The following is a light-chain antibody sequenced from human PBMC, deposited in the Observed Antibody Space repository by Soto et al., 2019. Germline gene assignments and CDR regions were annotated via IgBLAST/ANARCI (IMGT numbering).Light chain of an antibody. J-gene: IGKJ4*01. CDR2: DAS. V-gene: IGKV3-11*01. CDR1: QSVNDY. Sequence: EIVLTQSPATLSLSPGERATLSCRASQSVNDYLAWYQQKPGQAPRLLIYDASNRATGIPARFSGWGSGTDFTLTISSLGPEDFAVFFCQKRRNWQELTFGGGTKVEI. CDR3: QKRRNWQELT.